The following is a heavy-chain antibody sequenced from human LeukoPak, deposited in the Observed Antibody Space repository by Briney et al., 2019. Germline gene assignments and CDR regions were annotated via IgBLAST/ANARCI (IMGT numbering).Heavy chain of an antibody. CDR1: GFTFSDYW. J-gene: IGHJ4*02. CDR2: INSHGTGT. CDR3: AKGYTSSWFDIDY. Sequence: GGSLRLSCAASGFTFSDYWMHWVRQAPGKGLVWVSRINSHGTGTLYADSVKGRLTISRDNAKNTLYLQMNSLRAEDTAVYYCAKGYTSSWFDIDYWGQGTLVTVSS. D-gene: IGHD6-13*01. V-gene: IGHV3-74*01.